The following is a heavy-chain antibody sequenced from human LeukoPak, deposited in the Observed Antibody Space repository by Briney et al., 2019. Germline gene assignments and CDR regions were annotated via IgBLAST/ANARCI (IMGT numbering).Heavy chain of an antibody. J-gene: IGHJ3*02. CDR3: ARVEGAKLGAFDI. D-gene: IGHD1-26*01. Sequence: PGGSLRLSCAASRFTFSSYSMNWVRQAPGKGLEWVSSISSSSSYIYYADSVKGRFTISRDNAKNSLYLQMNSLRAEDTAVYYCARVEGAKLGAFDIWGQGTMVTVSS. CDR1: RFTFSSYS. CDR2: ISSSSSYI. V-gene: IGHV3-21*01.